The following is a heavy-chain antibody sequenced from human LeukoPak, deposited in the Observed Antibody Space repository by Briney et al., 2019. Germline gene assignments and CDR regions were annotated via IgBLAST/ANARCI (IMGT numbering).Heavy chain of an antibody. CDR2: ISYDGSNK. V-gene: IGHV3-30*18. Sequence: GGSLRLSCAASGFTFSSYGMHWVSQAPGKGLEWVAVISYDGSNKYYADSVKGRFTISRDNSKNTLYLQMNSLRAEDTAVYYCAKEGRWLQHFDYWGQATLVTVSS. CDR1: GFTFSSYG. D-gene: IGHD5-24*01. CDR3: AKEGRWLQHFDY. J-gene: IGHJ4*02.